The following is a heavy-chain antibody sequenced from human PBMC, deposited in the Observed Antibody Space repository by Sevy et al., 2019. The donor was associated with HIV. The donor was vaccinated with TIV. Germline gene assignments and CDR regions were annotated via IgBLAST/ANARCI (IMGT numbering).Heavy chain of an antibody. D-gene: IGHD6-19*01. CDR2: ISGPIGDT. V-gene: IGHV3-23*01. Sequence: GGSLRLSCAASGFTFNSYAMNWVRQAPGKGLEWVSAISGPIGDTYYADSVKGRFTISRDNSKNTLYLQMNSLRAEGTAVYYCAKDIIAVVGDAFDIWGQGTMVTVSS. CDR1: GFTFNSYA. CDR3: AKDIIAVVGDAFDI. J-gene: IGHJ3*02.